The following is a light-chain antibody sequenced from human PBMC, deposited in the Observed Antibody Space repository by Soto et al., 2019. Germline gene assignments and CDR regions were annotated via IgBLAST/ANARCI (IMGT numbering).Light chain of an antibody. Sequence: ETVLTQSPATLSLSPGERATLSCRASESVSNSLAWYQHKPGQAPRLLIYNASNRATGIPARFSGSGSGTDFTLTISGLEPEDFAVYYCQQRINWPLFTFGPGTKVDIK. J-gene: IGKJ3*01. V-gene: IGKV3-11*01. CDR2: NAS. CDR3: QQRINWPLFT. CDR1: ESVSNS.